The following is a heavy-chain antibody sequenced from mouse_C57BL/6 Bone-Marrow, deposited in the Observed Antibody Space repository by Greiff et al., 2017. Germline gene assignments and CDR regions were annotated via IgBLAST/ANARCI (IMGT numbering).Heavy chain of an antibody. V-gene: IGHV5-12*01. CDR3: ARRWGAY. D-gene: IGHD1-1*02. J-gene: IGHJ3*01. CDR2: ISNGGGST. Sequence: EVKLVESGGGLVQPGGSLKFSCAASGFTFSDYYMYWVSQTPEKRLEWVAYISNGGGSTYYPDTVKGRFTISRDNAKNTLYLQMSRLQSEDTAMCYCARRWGAYWGQGTLVTVSA. CDR1: GFTFSDYY.